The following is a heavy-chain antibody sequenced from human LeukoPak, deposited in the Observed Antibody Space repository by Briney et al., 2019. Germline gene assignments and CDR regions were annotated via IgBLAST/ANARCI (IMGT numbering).Heavy chain of an antibody. CDR1: GGSISSGSYY. D-gene: IGHD7-27*01. V-gene: IGHV4-61*02. CDR2: IYTSGST. Sequence: PSETLSLTCTVSGGSISSGSYYWRWIRQPAGKGLEWIGRIYTSGSTNYNPSLKSRVTISVDTSKNQFSLKLSSVTAADTAVYYCARAQLGGYYFDYWGQGTLVTVSS. CDR3: ARAQLGGYYFDY. J-gene: IGHJ4*02.